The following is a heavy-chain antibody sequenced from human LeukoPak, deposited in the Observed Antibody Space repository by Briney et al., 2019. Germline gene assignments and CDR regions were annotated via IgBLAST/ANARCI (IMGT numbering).Heavy chain of an antibody. J-gene: IGHJ4*02. CDR1: GGSFSAYY. Sequence: SETLSLTCAVYGGSFSAYYWSWIRQPPGKGLEWIGEINHSGGTNYNPSLKSRVTISVDTSKNQFSLKLSSVTAADTAVYYCARGAGAGTTDWGRYFDYWGQGTLVTVSS. V-gene: IGHV4-34*01. D-gene: IGHD6-19*01. CDR2: INHSGGT. CDR3: ARGAGAGTTDWGRYFDY.